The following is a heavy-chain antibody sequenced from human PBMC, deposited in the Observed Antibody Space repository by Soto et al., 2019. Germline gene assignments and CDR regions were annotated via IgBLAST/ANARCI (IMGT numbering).Heavy chain of an antibody. CDR3: ARVIPGPEAWFHP. CDR2: LSPYTDDP. Sequence: QGQLVQSGVEVQKPGASVRVSCSASGNTFTNFGVTWVRQAPGQGLEWMGWLSPYTDDPSYAQKFQGRVTMTMDTSTKTAYLDLRSLTFDDTAVYYCARVIPGPEAWFHPWGQGTLVTVSS. J-gene: IGHJ5*02. CDR1: GNTFTNFG. D-gene: IGHD2-21*01. V-gene: IGHV1-18*01.